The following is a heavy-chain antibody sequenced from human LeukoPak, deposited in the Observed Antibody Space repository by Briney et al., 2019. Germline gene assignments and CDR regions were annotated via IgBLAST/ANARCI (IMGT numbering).Heavy chain of an antibody. CDR3: ARDADTAMEDAFDI. V-gene: IGHV1-18*01. D-gene: IGHD5-18*01. CDR1: GYTFTSYG. CDR2: ISAYNGNT. J-gene: IGHJ3*02. Sequence: APVKVSCKASGYTFTSYGISWVRQAPGQGLEWMGWISAYNGNTNYAQKLQGRVTMTTDTSTSTAYMELRSLRSDDTAVYYCARDADTAMEDAFDIWGQGTMITVSS.